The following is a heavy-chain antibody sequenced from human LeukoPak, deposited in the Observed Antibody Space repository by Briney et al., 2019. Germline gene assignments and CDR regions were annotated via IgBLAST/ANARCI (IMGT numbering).Heavy chain of an antibody. D-gene: IGHD5-18*01. CDR2: IYPGDSDT. CDR3: ARRREDTAMVRAFDI. Sequence: GESPKISCKGSGYSFTSYWIGWVRQMPGKGLEWMGIIYPGDSDTRYSPSFQGQVTISADKSISTAYLQWSSLKASDTAMYYCARRREDTAMVRAFDIWGQGTMVTVSS. J-gene: IGHJ3*02. V-gene: IGHV5-51*01. CDR1: GYSFTSYW.